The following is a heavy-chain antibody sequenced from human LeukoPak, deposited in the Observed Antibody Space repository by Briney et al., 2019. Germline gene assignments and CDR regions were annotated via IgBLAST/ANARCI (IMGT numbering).Heavy chain of an antibody. D-gene: IGHD3-10*01. CDR3: AREKGRASKGGYYGSGSYSRWFDP. CDR1: GYTFTGYY. J-gene: IGHJ5*02. CDR2: INPNSGGT. Sequence: ASVKVSCKASGYTFTGYYMHWVRQAPGQGLEWMGWINPNSGGTNYAQKFQGRVTMTTDTSTSTAYMELRSLRSDDTAVYYCAREKGRASKGGYYGSGSYSRWFDPWGQGTLVTVSS. V-gene: IGHV1-2*02.